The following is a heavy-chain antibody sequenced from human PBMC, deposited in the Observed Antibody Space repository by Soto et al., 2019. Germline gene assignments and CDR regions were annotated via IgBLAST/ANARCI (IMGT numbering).Heavy chain of an antibody. CDR2: ISYDGSNK. CDR1: GFTFSSYG. V-gene: IGHV3-30*18. CDR3: AKLDERAATFDY. D-gene: IGHD2-15*01. J-gene: IGHJ4*02. Sequence: PGGSLRLSCAASGFTFSSYGMHWVRQAPGKGLEWVAVISYDGSNKYYADSVKGRFTISRDNSKNTLYLQMNSLRAEDTAVYYCAKLDERAATFDYWGQGTLVTVSS.